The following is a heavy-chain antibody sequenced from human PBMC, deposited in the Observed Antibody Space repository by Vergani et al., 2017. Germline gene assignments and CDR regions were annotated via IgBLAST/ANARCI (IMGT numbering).Heavy chain of an antibody. D-gene: IGHD3-9*01. CDR1: GYTFTSYG. J-gene: IGHJ4*02. CDR2: ISAYNGNT. CDR3: ARDSIPPPYYDILTGPNLYGFPPGDY. V-gene: IGHV1-18*01. Sequence: QVQLVQSGAEVKKPGASVKVSCKASGYTFTSYGISWVRQAPGQGLEWMGWISAYNGNTNYAQKLQGRVTMTTDTSTSTAYMELRSLRSDDTAVYYCARDSIPPPYYDILTGPNLYGFPPGDYWGQGTLVTVSS.